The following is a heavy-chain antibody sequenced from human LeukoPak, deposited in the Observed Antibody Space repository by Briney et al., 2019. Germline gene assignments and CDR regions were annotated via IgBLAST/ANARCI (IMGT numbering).Heavy chain of an antibody. Sequence: SETLSLTCAVYGGSFSGYYWSWIRRPPGKGLEWIGEINHSGSTNYNPSLKSRVTISVDTSKNQFSLKLSSVTAADTAVYYCARSRIHDFWSGYYTLDYWGQGTLVTVSS. V-gene: IGHV4-34*01. CDR2: INHSGST. CDR1: GGSFSGYY. J-gene: IGHJ4*02. CDR3: ARSRIHDFWSGYYTLDY. D-gene: IGHD3-3*01.